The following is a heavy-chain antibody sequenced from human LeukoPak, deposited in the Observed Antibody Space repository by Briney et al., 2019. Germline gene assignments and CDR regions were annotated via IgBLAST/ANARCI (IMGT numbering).Heavy chain of an antibody. V-gene: IGHV3-33*01. Sequence: GGSLRLSCEVSGFTFSAYAMHWVRQAPGKGLEWVAVIWYDGSNKYYADSVKGRFTVSRDNSKNTLYLQMNSLRVDDRAVYYCARGTYYYDSNGYDWSHWGQGTLVTVSS. J-gene: IGHJ4*02. CDR2: IWYDGSNK. D-gene: IGHD3-22*01. CDR3: ARGTYYYDSNGYDWSH. CDR1: GFTFSAYA.